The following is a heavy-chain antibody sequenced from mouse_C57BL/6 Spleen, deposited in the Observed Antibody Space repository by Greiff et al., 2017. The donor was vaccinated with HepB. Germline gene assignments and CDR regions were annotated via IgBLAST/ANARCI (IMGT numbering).Heavy chain of an antibody. V-gene: IGHV5-6*02. D-gene: IGHD2-4*01. Sequence: EVKLEESGGDLVKPGGSLKLSCAASGFTFSSYGMSWVRQTPDKRLEWVATISSGGSYTYYPDSVKGRFTISRDNAKNTLYLQMSSLKSEDTAMYYCARQHYDYDPWFAYWGQGTLVTVSA. CDR1: GFTFSSYG. CDR3: ARQHYDYDPWFAY. J-gene: IGHJ3*01. CDR2: ISSGGSYT.